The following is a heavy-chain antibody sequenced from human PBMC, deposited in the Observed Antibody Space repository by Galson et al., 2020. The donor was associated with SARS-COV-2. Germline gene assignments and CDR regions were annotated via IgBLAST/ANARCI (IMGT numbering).Heavy chain of an antibody. Sequence: SETLSLTCTVSGGSISTTSYFWGWIRQPPGTGLEWIGTIYYSGTTYYNPSLRSRVTISVDTSTNQFSLKLNSVTAADTAVYYCARRGCTVTTQHFDLWGRGTLVTVSS. J-gene: IGHJ2*01. D-gene: IGHD4-17*01. V-gene: IGHV4-39*01. CDR2: IYYSGTT. CDR3: ARRGCTVTTQHFDL. CDR1: GGSISTTSYF.